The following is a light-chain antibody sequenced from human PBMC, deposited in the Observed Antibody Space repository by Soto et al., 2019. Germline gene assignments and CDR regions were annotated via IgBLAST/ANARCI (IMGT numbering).Light chain of an antibody. J-gene: IGLJ2*01. CDR3: LLYYSGVMV. CDR1: TGSVTSGHD. Sequence: QTVVTQEPSLTVSPGATVTLTCGSSTGSVTSGHDPYWFQQKPDQGLKTLIYATTNKESWTPDRFSGSLLGGKAALTLSGAQFDDEAEYYCLLYYSGVMVFGGGTKLTVL. V-gene: IGLV7-46*01. CDR2: ATT.